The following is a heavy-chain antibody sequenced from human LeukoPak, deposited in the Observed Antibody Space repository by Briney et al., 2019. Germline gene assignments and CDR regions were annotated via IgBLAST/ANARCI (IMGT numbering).Heavy chain of an antibody. V-gene: IGHV4-59*04. D-gene: IGHD2-2*01. J-gene: IGHJ1*01. Sequence: SETLSLTCTVSGGSISSYYWSWIRQPPGKGLEWIGSIYYSGSTYYNPSLKSRVTISVDTSKNQFSLKLSSVTAADTAVYYCAAYSSRNAREFQSWGQGTLVTVSS. CDR2: IYYSGST. CDR3: AAYSSRNAREFQS. CDR1: GGSISSYY.